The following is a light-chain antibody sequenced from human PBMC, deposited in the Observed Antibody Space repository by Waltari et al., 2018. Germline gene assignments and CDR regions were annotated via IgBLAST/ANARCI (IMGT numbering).Light chain of an antibody. CDR2: AAS. CDR1: QSISGN. Sequence: EVLMTQSPATLSLSPGERATLSCRASQSISGNLAWYQQKPGKAPRLVIYAASTRATGIPARFSGSGSGTDFTLTITGLQSEDFAVYYCQQYHYWPPWTFGQGTTVEI. J-gene: IGKJ1*01. V-gene: IGKV3-15*01. CDR3: QQYHYWPPWT.